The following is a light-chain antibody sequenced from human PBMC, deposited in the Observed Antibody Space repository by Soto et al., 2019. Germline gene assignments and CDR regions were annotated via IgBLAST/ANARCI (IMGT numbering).Light chain of an antibody. CDR2: AAS. Sequence: EIVLTQSPGTQSLSPGERAALSCRASQSVRSNSLAWYQQKPGQAPTLLIYAASYRATGIPDRFTGSGSGTDFTLTISSLEPEDSAVYYCQQYSTTPRTFGQGTKVEIK. V-gene: IGKV3-20*01. CDR3: QQYSTTPRT. CDR1: QSVRSNS. J-gene: IGKJ1*01.